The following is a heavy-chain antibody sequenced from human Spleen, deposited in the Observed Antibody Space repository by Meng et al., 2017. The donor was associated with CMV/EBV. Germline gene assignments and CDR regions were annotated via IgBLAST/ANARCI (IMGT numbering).Heavy chain of an antibody. D-gene: IGHD5-18*01. CDR3: AKDMGRGYSYGPDLYYYYGMDV. CDR2: IKEDGSEK. CDR1: GFTFSRYW. Sequence: GESLKISCAASGFTFSRYWMTWVRQAPGKGLEWVANIKEDGSEKYYADSVKGRFTISRDNSKNTLYLQMNSLRAEDTAVYYCAKDMGRGYSYGPDLYYYYGMDVWGQGTTVTVSS. J-gene: IGHJ6*02. V-gene: IGHV3-7*01.